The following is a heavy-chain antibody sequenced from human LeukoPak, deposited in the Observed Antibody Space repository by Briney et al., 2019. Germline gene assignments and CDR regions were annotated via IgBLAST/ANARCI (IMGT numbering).Heavy chain of an antibody. CDR3: ATMVRGVITNIDY. V-gene: IGHV4-39*01. J-gene: IGHJ4*02. CDR2: ISYSGST. D-gene: IGHD3-10*01. CDR1: SVSISSSSYY. Sequence: SETLSLTCTVSSVSISSSSYYWGWIRQPPGKGLEWIGSISYSGSTYYNPSLKSRVTISVDTSKNQFSLKLSSVTAADTAVYYCATMVRGVITNIDYWGQGTLVTVSS.